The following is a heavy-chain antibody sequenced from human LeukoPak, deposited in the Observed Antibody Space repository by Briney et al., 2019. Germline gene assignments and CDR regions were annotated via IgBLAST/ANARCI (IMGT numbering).Heavy chain of an antibody. CDR2: IYSNGNA. D-gene: IGHD3-22*01. J-gene: IGHJ5*02. CDR3: VRDYDSSGYYPGRLDP. CDR1: GGSINDYY. Sequence: SETLSLTCTVSGGSINDYYWFWIRQSAGRGLEWIGRIYSNGNAKYNPSLESRVAMSVDTSKSQFSLRLTSMSAADTAVYYCVRDYDSSGYYPGRLDPWGRGILVTVSS. V-gene: IGHV4-4*07.